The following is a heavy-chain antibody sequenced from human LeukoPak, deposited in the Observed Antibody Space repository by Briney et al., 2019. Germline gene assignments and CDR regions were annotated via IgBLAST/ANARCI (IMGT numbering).Heavy chain of an antibody. Sequence: SETLSLTCTVSGGSISGSYWSWIRQPPGKGLEWIGSFYYSGNTNYNPSLKSRVTISVDTSKNQFSRNLSSVTAADTAVYYCARDPYRDNFFDPWGQGTLVTVSS. CDR2: FYYSGNT. CDR3: ARDPYRDNFFDP. CDR1: GGSISGSY. D-gene: IGHD1-26*01. J-gene: IGHJ5*02. V-gene: IGHV4-59*01.